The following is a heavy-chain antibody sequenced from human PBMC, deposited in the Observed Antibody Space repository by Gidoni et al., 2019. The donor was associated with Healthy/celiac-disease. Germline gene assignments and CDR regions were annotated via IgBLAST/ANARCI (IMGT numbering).Heavy chain of an antibody. J-gene: IGHJ6*02. Sequence: QVTLKEAGPVLVKPTETLTLTCTVSGFSLSNARMGVSWIRQPPGKALEWLAHIFSNDENSYSTSLKSRLTISKDTSKSQVVLTMTNMDPVDTATYYCARTGPYYYYGMDVWGQGTTVTVSS. CDR3: ARTGPYYYYGMDV. CDR1: GFSLSNARMG. D-gene: IGHD3-10*01. CDR2: IFSNDEN. V-gene: IGHV2-26*01.